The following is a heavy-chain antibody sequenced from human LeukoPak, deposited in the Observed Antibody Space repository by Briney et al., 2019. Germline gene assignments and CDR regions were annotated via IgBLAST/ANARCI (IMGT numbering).Heavy chain of an antibody. D-gene: IGHD3-22*01. J-gene: IGHJ4*02. CDR2: IYYSGST. CDR1: GGSISSYY. Sequence: SETLSLTCTVSGGSISSYYWSWIRQPPGKGLEWIGYIYYSGSTNYNPSLKSRVTISVDKSKNQFSLKLSSVTAADTAVYYCASGDYYDSSGPPWGATFDYWGQGTLVTVSS. V-gene: IGHV4-59*12. CDR3: ASGDYYDSSGPPWGATFDY.